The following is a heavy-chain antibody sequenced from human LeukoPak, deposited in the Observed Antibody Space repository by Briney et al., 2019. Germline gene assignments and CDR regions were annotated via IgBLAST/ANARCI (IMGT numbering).Heavy chain of an antibody. CDR3: ATSGWWGYFDY. V-gene: IGHV3-66*01. J-gene: IGHJ4*02. CDR2: IYSGGST. D-gene: IGHD6-19*01. Sequence: GGSLRLSCAASGFTVSSNYMSWVRQAPGKGLEWVSIIYSGGSTYYADSVRGRFTISRVNSKNTLYLLMNSLRAEDTAVYYCATSGWWGYFDYWGQGTLVTVSS. CDR1: GFTVSSNY.